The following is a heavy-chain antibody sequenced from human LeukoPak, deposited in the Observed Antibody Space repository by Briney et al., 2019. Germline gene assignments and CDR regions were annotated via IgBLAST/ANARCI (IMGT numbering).Heavy chain of an antibody. CDR1: GYSISSGYY. Sequence: SETLSLTCTVSGYSISSGYYWGWIRQPPGKGLEWIGSIYHSGSTYYNPSLKSRVTISVDTSKNQFSLKLSSVTAADTAVYYCARVLMRRLRHEPMIVVVKGVYYFDYWGQGTLVTVSS. CDR2: IYHSGST. V-gene: IGHV4-38-2*02. CDR3: ARVLMRRLRHEPMIVVVKGVYYFDY. J-gene: IGHJ4*02. D-gene: IGHD3-22*01.